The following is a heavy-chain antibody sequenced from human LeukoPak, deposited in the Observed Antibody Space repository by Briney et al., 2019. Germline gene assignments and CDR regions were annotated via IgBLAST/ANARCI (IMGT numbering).Heavy chain of an antibody. CDR3: ATTKVVAHGDYYYGMDV. Sequence: QPGGSLRLSCAASGFTLSDYAMHWVRQAPGRGLEWVALISYPRSYHYYIDSVKGRFTSSRDDSKNTFYLQMNSLRAEDTAVYYCATTKVVAHGDYYYGMDVWGQGTTVTVSS. CDR1: GFTLSDYA. J-gene: IGHJ6*02. V-gene: IGHV3-30-3*01. CDR2: ISYPRSYH. D-gene: IGHD2-15*01.